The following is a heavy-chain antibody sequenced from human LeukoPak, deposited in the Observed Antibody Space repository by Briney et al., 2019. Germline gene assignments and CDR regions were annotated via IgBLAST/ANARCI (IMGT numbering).Heavy chain of an antibody. J-gene: IGHJ4*02. D-gene: IGHD3-10*01. V-gene: IGHV3-64D*06. CDR1: GFTFSSSP. CDR3: VREMGSGTHYCLEF. Sequence: GGSLRLSCSASGFTFSSSPMHGVRQAPGKGLEYVSSINPSGSYVSYADFAKGRFTISRDNWRNTLHLQMNSLTPDDTAIYYCVREMGSGTHYCLEFWGQGALVTVSA. CDR2: INPSGSYV.